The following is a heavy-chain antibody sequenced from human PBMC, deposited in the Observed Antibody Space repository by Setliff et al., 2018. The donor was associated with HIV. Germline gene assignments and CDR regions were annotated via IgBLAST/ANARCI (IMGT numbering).Heavy chain of an antibody. J-gene: IGHJ4*02. CDR3: AKVMSITMVRGALGN. CDR2: IYATGST. V-gene: IGHV4-61*02. Sequence: SETLSLTCTVSGGSIDSGSYYWSWIRQPAGKGLEWIGRIYATGSTNYNPSLKSRVTISVDTSKNQFSLKLSSVTAADTAVYYCAKVMSITMVRGALGNWGQGTLVTVSS. CDR1: GGSIDSGSYY. D-gene: IGHD3-10*01.